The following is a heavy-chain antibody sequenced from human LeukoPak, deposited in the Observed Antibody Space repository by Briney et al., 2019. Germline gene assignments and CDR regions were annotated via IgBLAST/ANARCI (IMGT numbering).Heavy chain of an antibody. Sequence: GGSLRLSCTASGFTFGDYAMSWVRQAPGKGLEWVGFIRSKAYGGTTEYAASVKGRFTISRDDSKSIAYLQMNSLKTEDTAVYYCTRDWRYSGYDSPRFDYWGQGTLVTVSS. CDR2: IRSKAYGGTT. CDR1: GFTFGDYA. J-gene: IGHJ4*02. CDR3: TRDWRYSGYDSPRFDY. V-gene: IGHV3-49*04. D-gene: IGHD5-12*01.